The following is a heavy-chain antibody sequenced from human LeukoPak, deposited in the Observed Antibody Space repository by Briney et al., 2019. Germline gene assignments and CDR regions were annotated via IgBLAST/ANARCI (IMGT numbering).Heavy chain of an antibody. CDR2: IRINGGDT. J-gene: IGHJ4*02. CDR3: AKVLPPRGGRSGWYETNDY. CDR1: GFTFSSFV. V-gene: IGHV3-23*01. Sequence: GGSLRLSCAASGFTFSSFVMSWVRQAPGKGLEWVSSIRINGGDTHYAASAKGRFTISRDNSKNALYLQMSSLRADDTAVYYCAKVLPPRGGRSGWYETNDYWGQGTLVTVSS. D-gene: IGHD6-19*01.